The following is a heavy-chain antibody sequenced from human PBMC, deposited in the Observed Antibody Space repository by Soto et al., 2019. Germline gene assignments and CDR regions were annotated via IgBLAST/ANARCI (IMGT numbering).Heavy chain of an antibody. J-gene: IGHJ4*02. CDR1: GGSVSSGGYF. CDR3: ARAPYSSGWPDS. D-gene: IGHD6-19*01. V-gene: IGHV4-61*03. CDR2: ISYSGST. Sequence: QAQLQESGPGLVKPSETLSLTCTVSGGSVSSGGYFWSWIRQPPGKGLEWIGYISYSGSTKYNPSLESRVTISVDTSNKNFSLKLASVTAADTAVYYCARAPYSSGWPDSWGQGTLVTVSS.